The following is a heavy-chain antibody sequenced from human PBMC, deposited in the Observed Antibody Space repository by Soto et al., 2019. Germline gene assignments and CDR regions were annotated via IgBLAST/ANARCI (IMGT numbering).Heavy chain of an antibody. J-gene: IGHJ4*02. CDR1: GYTFTSYD. D-gene: IGHD1-26*01. CDR3: ARDASEVGATHFDY. V-gene: IGHV1-8*01. CDR2: MNPNSGNT. Sequence: ASVKVSCKASGYTFTSYDINWVRQATGQGLEWMGWMNPNSGNTGYAQKFQGRVTMTRNTSISTAYMELSSLRSEDTAVYYCARDASEVGATHFDYWGQGTLVTVS.